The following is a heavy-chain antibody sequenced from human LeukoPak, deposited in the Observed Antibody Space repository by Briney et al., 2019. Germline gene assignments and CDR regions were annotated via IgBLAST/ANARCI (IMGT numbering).Heavy chain of an antibody. D-gene: IGHD6-19*01. CDR2: ISGSGSGT. CDR3: AKAYSNGWYSD. Sequence: GGSLRLSCAASGFTFNNYAMTWVRQAPGKGLEWVSSISGSGSGTYYADSVKGRFTISRDNSKTTLYLQMNSLRAEDTAVYCCAKAYSNGWYSDWGQGTLVTVSS. CDR1: GFTFNNYA. V-gene: IGHV3-23*01. J-gene: IGHJ4*02.